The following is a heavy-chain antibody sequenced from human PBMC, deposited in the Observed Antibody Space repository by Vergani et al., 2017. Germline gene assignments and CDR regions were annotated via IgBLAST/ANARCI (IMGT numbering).Heavy chain of an antibody. CDR1: GFSLSTSGVG. V-gene: IGHV2-5*02. D-gene: IGHD3-10*01. CDR3: AHLYYGSGSASFDY. J-gene: IGHJ4*02. CDR2: IYWDDDK. Sequence: QITLKESGPTLVKPTQTLTLTCTFSGFSLSTSGVGVGWIRQPPGKALEWLALIYWDDDKRYSPSRKSRLTITKDTSKNQVVLTMTNMEPVDTATYYCAHLYYGSGSASFDYWGQGTLVTVSS.